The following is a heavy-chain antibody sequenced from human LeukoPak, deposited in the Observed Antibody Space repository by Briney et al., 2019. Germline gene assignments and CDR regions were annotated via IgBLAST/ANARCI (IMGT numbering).Heavy chain of an antibody. V-gene: IGHV3-48*01. CDR3: ARGSYCSSASCPPNWFDP. CDR2: ISSSSSTI. D-gene: IGHD2-2*01. Sequence: PGGSLRLSCAASGFTFSSYSMNWVRQAPGKGLEWVSYISSSSSTIYYADSVKGRFTISRDNAKNSLYLQMNSLRAEDTAVYYCARGSYCSSASCPPNWFDPWGQGTLVTVSS. J-gene: IGHJ5*02. CDR1: GFTFSSYS.